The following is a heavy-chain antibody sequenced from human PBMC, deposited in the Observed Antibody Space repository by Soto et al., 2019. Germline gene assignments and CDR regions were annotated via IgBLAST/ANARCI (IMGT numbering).Heavy chain of an antibody. CDR3: ARAMYSSSWPDY. CDR1: GFTFSSYA. CDR2: ISYDGSNK. Sequence: QVQLVESGGGVVQPGRSLRLSCAASGFTFSSYAMHWVRQAPGKGLEWVAVISYDGSNKYYADSVKGRFTISRDNSKNTLYLQMNSLRAEDTAVYNCARAMYSSSWPDYWGQGTLVTVSS. J-gene: IGHJ4*02. D-gene: IGHD6-13*01. V-gene: IGHV3-30-3*01.